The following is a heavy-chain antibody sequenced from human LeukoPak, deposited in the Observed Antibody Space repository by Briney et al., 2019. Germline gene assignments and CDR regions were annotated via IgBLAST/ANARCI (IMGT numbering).Heavy chain of an antibody. D-gene: IGHD3-22*01. Sequence: SETLSLTCTVSGGSISSYYWSWIRQPPGKGLEWIGYIYYSGSTNYNPSLKSRVTISVDTSKNQFSLKLSSVTAADTAVYYCARGRGYYYDSRGYYGGPYFDYWGQGTLVTVSS. CDR3: ARGRGYYYDSRGYYGGPYFDY. J-gene: IGHJ4*02. CDR1: GGSISSYY. CDR2: IYYSGST. V-gene: IGHV4-59*01.